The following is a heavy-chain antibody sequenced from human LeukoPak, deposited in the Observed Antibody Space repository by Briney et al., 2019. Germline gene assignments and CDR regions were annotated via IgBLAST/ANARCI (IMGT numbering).Heavy chain of an antibody. J-gene: IGHJ3*02. D-gene: IGHD6-19*01. CDR2: VSGDGHST. V-gene: IGHV3-23*01. CDR1: QLTFGNYA. CDR3: AKVVASSGWYGGNAFDI. Sequence: GSLRLSCVASQLTFGNYAMSWARQTPGKGLEWVSPVSGDGHSTYSADSVRGRFTISRDNSKSTLYLQMNSLRAEDTALYYCAKVVASSGWYGGNAFDIWCQRTLVTVSS.